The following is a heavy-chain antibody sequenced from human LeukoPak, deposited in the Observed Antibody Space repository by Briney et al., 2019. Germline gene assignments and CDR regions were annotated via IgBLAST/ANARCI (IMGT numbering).Heavy chain of an antibody. CDR1: GGSISSSNYY. Sequence: SETLSLTCAVSGGSISSSNYYWGWIRQPPGQGLEWIGSNYSGNTYYNPSLKSRVTISVDTSKNQFPLKLSSVTATDTAVYYCARRRAGRDWFDPWGQGTLVTVSS. D-gene: IGHD6-19*01. CDR3: ARRRAGRDWFDP. CDR2: NYSGNT. V-gene: IGHV4-39*01. J-gene: IGHJ5*02.